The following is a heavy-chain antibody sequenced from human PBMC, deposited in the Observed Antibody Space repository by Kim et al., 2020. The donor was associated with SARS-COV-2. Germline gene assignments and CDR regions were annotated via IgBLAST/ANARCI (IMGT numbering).Heavy chain of an antibody. CDR2: IVVGSGNT. J-gene: IGHJ4*02. D-gene: IGHD3-22*01. CDR1: GFTFTSSD. V-gene: IGHV1-58*02. CDR3: AAATYYYDSSGYSDY. Sequence: SVKVSCKASGFTFTSSDMQWVRQARGQRLEWIGWIVVGSGNTNYAQKFQERVTITRDMSTSTAYMELSSLRSEDTAVYYCAAATYYYDSSGYSDYWGQG.